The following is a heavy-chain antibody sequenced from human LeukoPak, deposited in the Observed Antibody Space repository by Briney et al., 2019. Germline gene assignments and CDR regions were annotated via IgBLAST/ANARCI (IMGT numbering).Heavy chain of an antibody. CDR3: ARGFWHFDL. J-gene: IGHJ2*01. V-gene: IGHV3-33*01. CDR2: IWNDGSQK. Sequence: GGSLRLSCAASGFTFSSYGMHWVRQAPGKGLEWVAVIWNDGSQKYFADSVKGRFTISRDNSKNTLYLQMNSLRVEDTAVYYCARGFWHFDLWGRGTLVTVSS. CDR1: GFTFSSYG.